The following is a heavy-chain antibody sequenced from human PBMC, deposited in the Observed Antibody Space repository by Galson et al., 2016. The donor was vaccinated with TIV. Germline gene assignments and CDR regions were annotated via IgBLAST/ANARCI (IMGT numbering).Heavy chain of an antibody. J-gene: IGHJ4*02. D-gene: IGHD1-1*01. CDR1: GFTFDSYT. CDR3: TRDGRGNWKYVDYFDY. V-gene: IGHV3-30-3*01. Sequence: SLRLSCAASGFTFDSYTFHWVRQTPGKGLEWVAIISHDGNNKDFADSVQGRFTISRDSYKSTVFLQMNSLRLEDTAVYYCTRDGRGNWKYVDYFDYWGQGTLVTVSS. CDR2: ISHDGNNK.